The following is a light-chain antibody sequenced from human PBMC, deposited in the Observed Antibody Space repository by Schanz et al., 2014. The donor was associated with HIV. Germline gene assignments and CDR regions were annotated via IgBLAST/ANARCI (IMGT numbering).Light chain of an antibody. J-gene: IGKJ2*01. CDR1: QGTSNY. CDR3: QQYSSYPYT. CDR2: AAS. V-gene: IGKV1-9*01. Sequence: DVQMTQSPSTLSASLGDRVTITCRASQGTSNYLAWFQQKPGKAPKLLIYAASTLQSGVPSRFSGSGSGTEFTLTISSLQPEDFAIYYCQQYSSYPYTFGQGTTLDLK.